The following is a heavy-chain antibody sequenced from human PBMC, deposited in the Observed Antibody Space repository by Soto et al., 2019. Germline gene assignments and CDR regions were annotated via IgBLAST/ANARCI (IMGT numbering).Heavy chain of an antibody. Sequence: QVQLVQSGAEVKKPGSSVKVSCKASGGTFSSYAISWVRQAPGQGLEWMGGIIPIFGTANYAQKFQGRVTITADESTSTAYMELSSLRSEDTAVYYCAKELRYSSGWDPRYYYYGMDVWGQGTTVTVSS. J-gene: IGHJ6*02. CDR1: GGTFSSYA. V-gene: IGHV1-69*01. CDR3: AKELRYSSGWDPRYYYYGMDV. CDR2: IIPIFGTA. D-gene: IGHD6-19*01.